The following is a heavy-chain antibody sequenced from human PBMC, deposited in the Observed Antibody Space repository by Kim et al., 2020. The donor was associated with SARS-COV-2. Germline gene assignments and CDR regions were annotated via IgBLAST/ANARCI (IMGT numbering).Heavy chain of an antibody. D-gene: IGHD3-10*01. CDR1: GGSFSGYY. CDR3: ASARRTGGYYYYYYMDV. V-gene: IGHV4-34*01. CDR2: INHSGST. J-gene: IGHJ6*03. Sequence: SETLSLTCAVYGGSFSGYYWSWIRQPPGKGLEWIGEINHSGSTNYNPSLKSRVTISVDTSKNQFSLKLSSVTAADTAVYYCASARRTGGYYYYYYMDVWGKGTTVTVSS.